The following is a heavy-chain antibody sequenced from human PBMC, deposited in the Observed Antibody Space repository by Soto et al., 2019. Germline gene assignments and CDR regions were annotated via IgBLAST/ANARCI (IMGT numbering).Heavy chain of an antibody. J-gene: IGHJ3*02. Sequence: QLQLQESGPGLVKPSETLSLTCTVSGGSISRSIYYWAWIRQPPGKGLDWIGSIYYSGNTYYNSSLRSRVTISVDTSKNQFSLTVSSVTAADTAVYYCARQSPSYASVDDGSDIWGQGTMVTVSS. CDR1: GGSISRSIYY. D-gene: IGHD3-16*01. CDR3: ARQSPSYASVDDGSDI. CDR2: IYYSGNT. V-gene: IGHV4-39*01.